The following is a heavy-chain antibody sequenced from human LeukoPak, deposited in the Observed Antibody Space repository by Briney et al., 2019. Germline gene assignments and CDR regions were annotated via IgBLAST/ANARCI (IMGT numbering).Heavy chain of an antibody. J-gene: IGHJ4*02. CDR2: INHSGST. D-gene: IGHD6-19*01. V-gene: IGHV4-34*01. Sequence: SETLSLTCAVYGGSFSGYYWSWIRQPPGKGLEWIGEINHSGSTNYYPSLKIRVTISVDTSKNQFSLKLSSVTAADTAVYYCARGEYSSGWYSYWGQGTLVTVSS. CDR3: ARGEYSSGWYSY. CDR1: GGSFSGYY.